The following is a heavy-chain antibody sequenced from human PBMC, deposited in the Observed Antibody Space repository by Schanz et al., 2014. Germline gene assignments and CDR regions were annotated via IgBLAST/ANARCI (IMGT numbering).Heavy chain of an antibody. CDR1: GFTFNSYG. V-gene: IGHV3-30*03. J-gene: IGHJ4*02. D-gene: IGHD2-2*01. CDR2: ITYDGSNT. Sequence: QVQLVESGGGVVQPGRSLRLSCAASGFTFNSYGMHWVRQPPGKGLEWVAIITYDGSNTYHADSVKGRFTISRDNSKNTLYLQMNSLRAEDTAVYYCIRGDIMVVPGAHFWGQGILVTVSS. CDR3: IRGDIMVVPGAHF.